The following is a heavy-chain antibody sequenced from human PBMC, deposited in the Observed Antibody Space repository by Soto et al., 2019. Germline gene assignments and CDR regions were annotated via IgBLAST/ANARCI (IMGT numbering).Heavy chain of an antibody. CDR2: SIPMLGMS. J-gene: IGHJ4*02. Sequence: QVQLVQSGPEVKKPGSSVRVSCTASGGTFSSYTINWVRQVPGQGPEWMGRSIPMLGMSNYAQKFQGRVMXXXDXTTNTVYMELSSLRSEDTAIYYCATNYGSGSPPFDYWGQGTLVTVSS. CDR1: GGTFSSYT. D-gene: IGHD3-10*01. V-gene: IGHV1-69*02. CDR3: ATNYGSGSPPFDY.